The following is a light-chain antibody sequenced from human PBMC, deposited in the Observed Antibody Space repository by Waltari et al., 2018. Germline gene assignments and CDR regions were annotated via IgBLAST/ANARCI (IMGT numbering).Light chain of an antibody. J-gene: IGLJ2*01. V-gene: IGLV1-44*01. CDR1: SPNAGSNS. Sequence: QSVVTQPPSASGAPGQRVTISCSGSSPNAGSNSLKWYQQPPGTAPKVVMYDIDRRPSGGPDRFSGSRSGTTASLTISGLQSEDEADYYCSVWDDSLSGPVFGGGTKLTVL. CDR3: SVWDDSLSGPV. CDR2: DID.